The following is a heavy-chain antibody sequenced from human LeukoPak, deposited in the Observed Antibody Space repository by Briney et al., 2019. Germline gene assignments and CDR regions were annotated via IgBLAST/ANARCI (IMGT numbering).Heavy chain of an antibody. CDR2: IIPIFGTA. Sequence: SVKVSCKASGGTFSSYAISWVRQAPGQGLEWMGRIIPIFGTANYAQKFQGRVTITTDESTSTAYMELSSLRSEDTAVYYCARERYSSSWTFDYWGQGALVTVSS. D-gene: IGHD6-13*01. CDR3: ARERYSSSWTFDY. J-gene: IGHJ4*02. CDR1: GGTFSSYA. V-gene: IGHV1-69*05.